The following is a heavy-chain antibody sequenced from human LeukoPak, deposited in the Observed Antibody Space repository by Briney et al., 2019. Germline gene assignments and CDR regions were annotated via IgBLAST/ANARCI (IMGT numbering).Heavy chain of an antibody. CDR3: ARQAYCGGDCSANFDY. CDR2: ISPGDSDA. V-gene: IGHV5-51*01. Sequence: GESLKISCKGSGYSFITHWIGWVRQMPGKGLEWMGIISPGDSDARYSPSFQGQVTISADKSINTAYLQWSSLKASDTAMYYCARQAYCGGDCSANFDYWGQGTLVTVSS. CDR1: GYSFITHW. D-gene: IGHD2-21*02. J-gene: IGHJ4*02.